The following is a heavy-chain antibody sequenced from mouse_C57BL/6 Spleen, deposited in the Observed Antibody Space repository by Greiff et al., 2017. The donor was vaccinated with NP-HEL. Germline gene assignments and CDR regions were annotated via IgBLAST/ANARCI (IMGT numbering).Heavy chain of an antibody. CDR1: GFSLTSYA. CDR2: IWTGGGT. Sequence: QVQLKESGPGLVAPSQSLSITCTVSGFSLTSYAISWVRQPPGKGLEWLGVIWTGGGTNYNSALKSRLSISKDNSKSQVFLKMNSLQTDDTARYYCARPFITTVVAGGNYAMDYWGQGTSVTVSS. CDR3: ARPFITTVVAGGNYAMDY. D-gene: IGHD1-1*01. J-gene: IGHJ4*01. V-gene: IGHV2-9-1*01.